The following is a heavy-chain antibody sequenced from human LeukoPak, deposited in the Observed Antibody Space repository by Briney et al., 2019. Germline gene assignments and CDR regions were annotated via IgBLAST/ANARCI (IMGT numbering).Heavy chain of an antibody. CDR2: ISSSSSYI. J-gene: IGHJ6*02. CDR1: AFTFSSYS. Sequence: GGSLRLSSAPSAFTFSSYSMNCVRQAPGKGLEWGSSISSSSSYIYYADSVKGRFTISRDNAKNSLYLQMNSLRAEDTAVYYCASLGYCSSTSCYDTPYYYYGMDVWGQGTTVTVSS. D-gene: IGHD2-2*01. CDR3: ASLGYCSSTSCYDTPYYYYGMDV. V-gene: IGHV3-21*01.